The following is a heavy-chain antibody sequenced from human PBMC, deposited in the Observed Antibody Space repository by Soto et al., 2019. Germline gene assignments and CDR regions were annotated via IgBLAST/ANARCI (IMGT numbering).Heavy chain of an antibody. Sequence: GGSLRLSCAASGFTFSSYEMNWVRQAPGKGLEWVSYISSSGSTIYYADSVKGRLTISRDNAKNSLYLQMNSLRAEDTAVYYCASTGPYYDILTGYYPPRYYYYGMDVWGQGTTVTVSS. D-gene: IGHD3-9*01. V-gene: IGHV3-48*03. CDR3: ASTGPYYDILTGYYPPRYYYYGMDV. CDR2: ISSSGSTI. J-gene: IGHJ6*02. CDR1: GFTFSSYE.